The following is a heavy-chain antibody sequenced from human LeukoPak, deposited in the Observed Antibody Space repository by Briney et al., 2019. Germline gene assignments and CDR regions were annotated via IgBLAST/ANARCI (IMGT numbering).Heavy chain of an antibody. Sequence: SETLSLTCTVSGGSISSSSYYWGWIRQPPGKGLEWIGIIYYSGSTYYNPSLKSRVTISVDTSKNQFSLKLSSVTAADTAVYYCARMMYYYDSSGYYGLEPYYFDYWGQGTLVTVSS. CDR2: IYYSGST. V-gene: IGHV4-39*07. CDR3: ARMMYYYDSSGYYGLEPYYFDY. J-gene: IGHJ4*02. CDR1: GGSISSSSYY. D-gene: IGHD3-22*01.